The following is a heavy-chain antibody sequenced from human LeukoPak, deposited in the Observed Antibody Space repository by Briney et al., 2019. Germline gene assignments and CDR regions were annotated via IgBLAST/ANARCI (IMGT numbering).Heavy chain of an antibody. CDR1: GYTFTSYD. D-gene: IGHD3-22*01. V-gene: IGHV1-8*01. J-gene: IGHJ4*02. Sequence: ASVKASCKASGYTFTSYDINWVRQATGQGLEWMGWMNPNSGNTGYAQKFQGRVTMTRNTSISTAYMELSSLRSEDTAVYYCARFFYDSSGYYLGNWGQGTLVTVSS. CDR2: MNPNSGNT. CDR3: ARFFYDSSGYYLGN.